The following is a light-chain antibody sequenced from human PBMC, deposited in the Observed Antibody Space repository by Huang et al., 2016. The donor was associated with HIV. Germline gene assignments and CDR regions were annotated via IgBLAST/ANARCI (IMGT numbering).Light chain of an antibody. J-gene: IGKJ2*02. V-gene: IGKV1-27*01. Sequence: DIQMTQSPSSLSASVGDRVTITCRASQDISDYLAWYQQKPGKVPKLLIYAASTLQSVVPSRFSGSGSGTDFTLTISSLQPDDVATYYCQMYNSALCTFGQGTKLEIK. CDR3: QMYNSALCT. CDR1: QDISDY. CDR2: AAS.